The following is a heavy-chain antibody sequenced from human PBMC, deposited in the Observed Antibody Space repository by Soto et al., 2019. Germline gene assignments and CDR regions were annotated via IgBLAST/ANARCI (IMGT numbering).Heavy chain of an antibody. V-gene: IGHV1-69*13. CDR1: GGTFSSYA. CDR2: IIPIFGTA. Sequence: ASVKVSCKASGGTFSSYAISWVRQAPGQGLEWMGGIIPIFGTANYAQKFQGRVTITADESTSTAYMELSSLRSEDTAVYYCARRNNIVVVTATHYGMDVSGQGTTVTVSS. J-gene: IGHJ6*02. D-gene: IGHD2-21*02. CDR3: ARRNNIVVVTATHYGMDV.